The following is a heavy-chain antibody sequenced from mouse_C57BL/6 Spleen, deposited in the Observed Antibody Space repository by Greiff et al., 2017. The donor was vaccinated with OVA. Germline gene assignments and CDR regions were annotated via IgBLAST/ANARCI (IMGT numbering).Heavy chain of an antibody. CDR1: GYTFTSYW. V-gene: IGHV1-72*01. Sequence: QVQLQQPGAELVKPGASVKLSCKASGYTFTSYWMHWVKQRPGRGLEWIGRIDPNSGGTKYNEKFKSKATLTVDKPSSTAYMQLSSLTSEDSAVYYCARPPTVVAEDWYFDVWGTGTTVTVSS. CDR2: IDPNSGGT. D-gene: IGHD1-1*01. J-gene: IGHJ1*03. CDR3: ARPPTVVAEDWYFDV.